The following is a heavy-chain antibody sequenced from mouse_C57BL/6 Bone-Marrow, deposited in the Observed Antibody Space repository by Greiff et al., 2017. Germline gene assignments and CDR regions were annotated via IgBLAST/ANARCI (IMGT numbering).Heavy chain of an antibody. CDR2: IDPETGGT. D-gene: IGHD5-2*01. V-gene: IGHV1-15*01. J-gene: IGHJ1*01. CDR3: TRSAYTGIPAGCFDD. Sequence: VQLQESGPELVRPGASVTLSCKASGYTFTDYEMNWVKQTPVHGLEWIGAIDPETGGTAYNQKFKGKATLTADKSSSTAYMELRSLTSEDSAVYYGTRSAYTGIPAGCFDDWGQGTTVTVSS. CDR1: GYTFTDYE.